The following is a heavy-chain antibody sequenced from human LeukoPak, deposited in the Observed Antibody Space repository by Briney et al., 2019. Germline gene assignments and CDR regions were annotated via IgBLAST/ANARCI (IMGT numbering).Heavy chain of an antibody. CDR1: GFTFSSYG. V-gene: IGHV3-33*01. CDR3: ARDFSLQLFDY. D-gene: IGHD5-24*01. Sequence: GGSLRLSCAASGFTFSSYGFHWVRQAPGEGLEWVAVILSDGSYKYYADSVKGRFTISSDDSKNTLYLQMNSLRAEDTAVYYCARDFSLQLFDYWGQGTLVTVFS. CDR2: ILSDGSYK. J-gene: IGHJ4*02.